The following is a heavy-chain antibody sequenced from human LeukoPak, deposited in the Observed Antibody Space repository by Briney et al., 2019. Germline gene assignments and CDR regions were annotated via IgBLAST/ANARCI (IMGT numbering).Heavy chain of an antibody. D-gene: IGHD5-18*01. CDR2: ISGSGGST. CDR3: AKDQGAMVIEFDY. Sequence: QTGGSLRLSCAASGFTFSSYWMSWVRQAPGKGLEWVSAISGSGGSTYYADSVKGRFTISRDNSKNTLYLQMNSLRAEDTAVYYCAKDQGAMVIEFDYWGQGTLVTVSS. CDR1: GFTFSSYW. J-gene: IGHJ4*02. V-gene: IGHV3-23*01.